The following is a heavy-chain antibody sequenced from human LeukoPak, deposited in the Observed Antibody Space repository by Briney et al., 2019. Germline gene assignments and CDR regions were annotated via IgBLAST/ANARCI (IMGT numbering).Heavy chain of an antibody. D-gene: IGHD1-1*01. CDR2: IIPILGIA. J-gene: IGHJ4*02. CDR3: ARDQLEIDY. V-gene: IGHV1-69*04. CDR1: GGTFSSYA. Sequence: SVKVSCKASGGTFSSYAISWVRQAPGQGLEWMGRIIPILGIANYAQKSQGRVTITADKSTSTAYMELSSLRSEDTAVYYCARDQLEIDYWGQGTLVTVSS.